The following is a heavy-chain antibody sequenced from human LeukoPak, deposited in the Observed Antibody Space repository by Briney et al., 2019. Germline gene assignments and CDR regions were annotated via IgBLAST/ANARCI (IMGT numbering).Heavy chain of an antibody. Sequence: ASVKVSCKASGGTLSSYAISWVRQAPGQGLEWMGGIIPIFGTANYAQKFQGRVTITTDESTSTAYMELSSLRSEDTAVYYCARIGDFWSGYSNWFDPWGQGTLVTVSS. D-gene: IGHD3-3*01. CDR3: ARIGDFWSGYSNWFDP. J-gene: IGHJ5*02. CDR2: IIPIFGTA. V-gene: IGHV1-69*05. CDR1: GGTLSSYA.